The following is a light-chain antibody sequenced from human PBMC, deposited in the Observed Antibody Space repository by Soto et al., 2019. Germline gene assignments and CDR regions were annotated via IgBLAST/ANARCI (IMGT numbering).Light chain of an antibody. Sequence: DIQMTQSPSSLSASVGDRVTITCRASQSISNYLNWYQQKPGKAPNLLIYDASTLQSGVPSRFSGSGSGTEFTLTISSLQPDDFATYYCQQYNSYSTFGQGTRLEIK. J-gene: IGKJ5*01. CDR1: QSISNY. CDR2: DAS. CDR3: QQYNSYST. V-gene: IGKV1-5*01.